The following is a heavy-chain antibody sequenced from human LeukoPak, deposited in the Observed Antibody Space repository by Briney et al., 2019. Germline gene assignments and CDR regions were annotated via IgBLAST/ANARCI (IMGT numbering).Heavy chain of an antibody. Sequence: SETLSLTCTVSSGSIGSSSYYWGWIRQPPGKGLEWIANIYYSGSTYYNPSLKSRVTISVDTSNNHFSLKLSSVTAADTAVYYCARLVAMLGYLDYWGQGTLVTVSS. D-gene: IGHD5-12*01. CDR1: SGSIGSSSYY. CDR2: IYYSGST. CDR3: ARLVAMLGYLDY. V-gene: IGHV4-39*01. J-gene: IGHJ4*02.